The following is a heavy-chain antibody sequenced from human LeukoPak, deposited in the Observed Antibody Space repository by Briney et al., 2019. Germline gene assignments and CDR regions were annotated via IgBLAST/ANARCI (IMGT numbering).Heavy chain of an antibody. J-gene: IGHJ3*02. V-gene: IGHV3-23*01. CDR2: ISGSGGST. CDR1: GFTFSSYA. Sequence: GGSLRLSCAASGFTFSSYATSWVRQAPGRGLEWVSAISGSGGSTYYADSVKGRFTISRDNSKNTLYLQMNSLRAEDTAVYYCAKDYCSSTSCYYPNDAFDIWGQGTMVTVSS. CDR3: AKDYCSSTSCYYPNDAFDI. D-gene: IGHD2-2*01.